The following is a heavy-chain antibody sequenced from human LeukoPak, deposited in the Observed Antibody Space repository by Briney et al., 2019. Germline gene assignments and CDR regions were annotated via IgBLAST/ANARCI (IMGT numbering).Heavy chain of an antibody. Sequence: PGRSLRLSCAASGFTFSSYGMHWVRQAPGKGLEWVAVIWYDGSNKYYADPVKGRFTISRDNSKNTLYLQMNSLRAEDTAVYYCAKPTSGDGSFLIDYWGQGTLVTVSS. CDR3: AKPTSGDGSFLIDY. CDR2: IWYDGSNK. J-gene: IGHJ4*02. CDR1: GFTFSSYG. V-gene: IGHV3-33*06. D-gene: IGHD5-24*01.